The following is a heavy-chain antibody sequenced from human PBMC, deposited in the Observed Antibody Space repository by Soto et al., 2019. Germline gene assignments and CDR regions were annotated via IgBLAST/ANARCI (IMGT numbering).Heavy chain of an antibody. D-gene: IGHD6-19*01. CDR3: AKDRPQWKVYPAYMDV. J-gene: IGHJ6*03. Sequence: EMQLLESGGGLVQPGGSLRLSCAASGFTFSYYAMSWVRQAPGKGLEWVSGISNSGGSTYYADSVKGRFTISRDNSKNTLYLQMNSLRADDAAVYYCAKDRPQWKVYPAYMDVWGKGTTVTVSS. CDR2: ISNSGGST. CDR1: GFTFSYYA. V-gene: IGHV3-23*01.